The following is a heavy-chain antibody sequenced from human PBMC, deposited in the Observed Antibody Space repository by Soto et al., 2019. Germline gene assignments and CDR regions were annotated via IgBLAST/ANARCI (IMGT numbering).Heavy chain of an antibody. CDR3: ARARTVAVSGRTGGYYYYAMDL. V-gene: IGHV1-69*01. J-gene: IGHJ6*02. CDR1: AGTSSSYS. Sequence: QVKLEQSGAEVKRPGSSVKVSCRASAGTSSSYSINWVRRAPGQGLEWRGATIPMFGTTGYAQRFEGRATVIADASTSTVAMEMGGLRSEDTAVYFCARARTVAVSGRTGGYYYYAMDLWGQGTAVTVSS. CDR2: TIPMFGTT. D-gene: IGHD6-19*01.